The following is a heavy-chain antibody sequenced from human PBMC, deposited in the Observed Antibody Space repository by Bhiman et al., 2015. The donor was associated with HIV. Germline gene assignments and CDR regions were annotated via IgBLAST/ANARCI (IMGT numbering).Heavy chain of an antibody. D-gene: IGHD2-2*01. CDR3: AKAPRNCSSTSCPPVYAFDI. Sequence: EVQLVESGGGLVQPGRSLRLSCAASGFTFDDYAMHWVRQAPGKGLEWVSGISWNSGSIGYADSVKGRFTISRDNAKNSLYLQMNSLRAEDTALYYCAKAPRNCSSTSCPPVYAFDIWGQGTMVTVSS. J-gene: IGHJ3*02. CDR1: GFTFDDYA. CDR2: ISWNSGSI. V-gene: IGHV3-9*01.